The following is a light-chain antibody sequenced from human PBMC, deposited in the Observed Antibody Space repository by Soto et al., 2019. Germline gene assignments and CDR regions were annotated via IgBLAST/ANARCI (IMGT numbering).Light chain of an antibody. CDR1: QSVSSN. V-gene: IGKV3-15*01. J-gene: IGKJ1*01. CDR3: QQYNNWPPWT. Sequence: EIVMTQSPATLSVSPGERATLSCRASQSVSSNLAWYQQNPGQAPRLLIYGAATRPTGIPARFSGSGSGTEFTLTISSLQSEDFAVYYCQQYNNWPPWTFGQGTKVDIK. CDR2: GAA.